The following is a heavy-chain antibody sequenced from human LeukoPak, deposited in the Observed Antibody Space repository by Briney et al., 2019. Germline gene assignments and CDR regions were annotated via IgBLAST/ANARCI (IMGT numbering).Heavy chain of an antibody. CDR2: IYYSGST. CDR1: GGSISSYY. Sequence: SETLSLTCTVSGGSISSYYWSWIRQPPGKGLEWIGYIYYSGSTNYNPSLKSRVTISVDTSKNQFSLKLSSVTAADTAVYYCARRSSWYEGYYGMDVWGQGTTVTVSS. J-gene: IGHJ6*02. V-gene: IGHV4-59*08. D-gene: IGHD6-13*01. CDR3: ARRSSWYEGYYGMDV.